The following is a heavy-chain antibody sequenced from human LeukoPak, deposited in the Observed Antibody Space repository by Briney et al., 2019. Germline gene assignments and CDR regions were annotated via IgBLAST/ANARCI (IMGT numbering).Heavy chain of an antibody. CDR3: ARDLHGGSYEDAFDI. CDR1: GFGVSSNY. Sequence: GGSLRLSCAASGFGVSSNYMSWVRQAPGKGLEWVSIIYNGGNTYYADSVKGRFTISRDNSKNTLYLQMNSLRAEDTAVYYCARDLHGGSYEDAFDIWGQGTMVTVSS. D-gene: IGHD1-26*01. J-gene: IGHJ3*02. V-gene: IGHV3-66*01. CDR2: IYNGGNT.